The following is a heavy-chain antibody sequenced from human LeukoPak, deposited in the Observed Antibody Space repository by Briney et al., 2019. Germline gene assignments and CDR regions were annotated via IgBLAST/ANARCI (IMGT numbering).Heavy chain of an antibody. CDR2: ISGSGDST. V-gene: IGHV3-23*01. CDR3: AKSRSSSVSCYNY. J-gene: IGHJ4*02. D-gene: IGHD2-2*02. Sequence: GGSLRLSCAASGFIFNNYAMNWVRQAPGKGLEWVSGISGSGDSTFYADSVKGRFTISRDNSKNTLDLQMNSLRAEDAAVYYCAKSRSSSVSCYNYWGQGTLVTVSS. CDR1: GFIFNNYA.